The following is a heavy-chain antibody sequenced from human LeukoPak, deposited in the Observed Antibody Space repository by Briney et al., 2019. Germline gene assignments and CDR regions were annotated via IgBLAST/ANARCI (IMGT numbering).Heavy chain of an antibody. D-gene: IGHD3-10*01. CDR1: GGSFSGYY. Sequence: SETLSLTCAVYGGSFSGYYWSWIRQPPGKGLEWIGEINHSGSTNYNPSLKSRVTISVDTSKNQFSLKLSSVTAEDTSVYYCARDSTYYYASGSSGPHYFDYWGQGTLVTVSS. V-gene: IGHV4-34*01. CDR2: INHSGST. J-gene: IGHJ4*02. CDR3: ARDSTYYYASGSSGPHYFDY.